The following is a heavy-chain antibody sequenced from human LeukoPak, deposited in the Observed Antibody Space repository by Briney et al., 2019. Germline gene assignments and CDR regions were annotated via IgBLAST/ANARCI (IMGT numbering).Heavy chain of an antibody. V-gene: IGHV3-11*01. CDR1: GFTFSDYY. CDR2: ISGRGSTI. J-gene: IGHJ4*02. D-gene: IGHD3-22*01. Sequence: GGSLRLSCAASGFTFSDYYMTWIRQSPGKGLEWVSYISGRGSTIYYADFVKGRFTISRDNAKNSLYLQMSSLRAEDTAVYYCARVLDSSGGYWGQGTLVTVSS. CDR3: ARVLDSSGGY.